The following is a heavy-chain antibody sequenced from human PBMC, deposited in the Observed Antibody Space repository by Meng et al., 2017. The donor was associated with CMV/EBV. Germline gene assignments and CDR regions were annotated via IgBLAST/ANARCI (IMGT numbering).Heavy chain of an antibody. Sequence: SETLSLTCAVSGGSITNNDYYWGWIRQPPGRGLEWIGSIYHSGSAYYNPSLKSRVTISVDTSNNQFSLNVNSVTAADTAVYYCSRSPSGFCWYFDLWGRGTLVTVSS. CDR1: GGSITNNDYY. V-gene: IGHV4-39*07. J-gene: IGHJ2*01. CDR2: IYHSGSA. CDR3: SRSPSGFCWYFDL. D-gene: IGHD2/OR15-2a*01.